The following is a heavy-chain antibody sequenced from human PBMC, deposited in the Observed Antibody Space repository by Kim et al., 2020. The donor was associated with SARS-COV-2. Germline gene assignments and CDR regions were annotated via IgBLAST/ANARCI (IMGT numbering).Heavy chain of an antibody. CDR1: GFTFSSYS. J-gene: IGHJ6*02. CDR3: ATIAAADNAYYYYGMDV. Sequence: GGSLRLSCAASGFTFSSYSMNWVRQAPGKGLEWVSYISSSSSTIYYAYSVKGRFTISRDNAKNSLYLQMNSMRDEDMAVYYCATIAAADNAYYYYGMDVWGQGTTVTVSS. CDR2: ISSSSSTI. V-gene: IGHV3-48*02. D-gene: IGHD6-13*01.